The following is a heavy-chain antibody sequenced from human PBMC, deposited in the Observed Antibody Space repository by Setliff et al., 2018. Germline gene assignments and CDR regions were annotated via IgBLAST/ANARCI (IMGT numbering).Heavy chain of an antibody. Sequence: SETLSLTCAVYGGSFSGYYWSWIRQPPGKGLEWIGEINHSGSTNYNPSLKSRVTISVDTSKNQFSLKLSSVTAADTAVYYCARMAVRVASRPSSPLDYYYYMDLWGKGATVTVSS. CDR1: GGSFSGYY. CDR3: ARMAVRVASRPSSPLDYYYYMDL. V-gene: IGHV4-34*01. J-gene: IGHJ6*03. CDR2: INHSGST. D-gene: IGHD6-6*01.